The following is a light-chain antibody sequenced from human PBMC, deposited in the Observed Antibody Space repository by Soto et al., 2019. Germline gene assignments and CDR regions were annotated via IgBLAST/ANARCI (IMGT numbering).Light chain of an antibody. CDR1: QSILYSSNNKNN. V-gene: IGKV4-1*01. Sequence: DIVMTQSPDSLAVSLGERATINCKSSQSILYSSNNKNNLTWYQQKPGQPPKLLIYWASTRESGVPDRFSGSGSGTDFTLTISSLQAEDVAVYYCHQYYSSPYTFGQGTKLEIK. CDR2: WAS. CDR3: HQYYSSPYT. J-gene: IGKJ2*01.